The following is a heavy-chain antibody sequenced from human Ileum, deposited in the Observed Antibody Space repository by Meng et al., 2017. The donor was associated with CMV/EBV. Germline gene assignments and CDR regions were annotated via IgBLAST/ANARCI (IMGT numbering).Heavy chain of an antibody. Sequence: SLMIYFAASGFSFSNYGMRWVRQAPGKGLEWVAFIGYDGSIEYYADSVKGRFTISRKNSKNRVYLQINSLRDEDSAVYYCARDPTLYFDIRIYHYKHYFDYWGQGTLVTVSS. V-gene: IGHV3-30*02. J-gene: IGHJ4*02. CDR3: ARDPTLYFDIRIYHYKHYFDY. D-gene: IGHD3-9*01. CDR1: GFSFSNYG. CDR2: IGYDGSIE.